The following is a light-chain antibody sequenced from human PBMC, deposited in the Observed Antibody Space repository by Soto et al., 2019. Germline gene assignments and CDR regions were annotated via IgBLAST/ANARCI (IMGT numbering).Light chain of an antibody. Sequence: QSALTQPASVSGSPGQSITISCTGTSSDVGGYKYVSWYQQHPDKAPKLIIFEVSNRPSGISSRFSGSKSGNTASLTISGLQAEDEADYYCASYTSRGTWVFGGGTKLTVL. CDR1: SSDVGGYKY. CDR2: EVS. V-gene: IGLV2-14*01. CDR3: ASYTSRGTWV. J-gene: IGLJ3*02.